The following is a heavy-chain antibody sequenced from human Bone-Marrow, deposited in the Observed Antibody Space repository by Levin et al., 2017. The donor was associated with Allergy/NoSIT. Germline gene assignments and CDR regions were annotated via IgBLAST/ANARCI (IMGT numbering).Heavy chain of an antibody. CDR3: ARASAVRWGELSFFDH. CDR2: ISAYNGNT. V-gene: IGHV1-18*01. CDR1: GFTFTSYG. J-gene: IGHJ4*02. Sequence: GESLKISCKASGFTFTSYGFNWVRQAPGQGLEWMGWISAYNGNTNYAQKTQDRVTMTTDTSTTTVYMELGSLTFDDTSVYYCARASAVRWGELSFFDHWGQGTLVTVSS. D-gene: IGHD3-16*02.